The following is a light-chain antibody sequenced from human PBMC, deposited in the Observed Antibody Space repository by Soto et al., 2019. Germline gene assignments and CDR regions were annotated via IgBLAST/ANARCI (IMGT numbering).Light chain of an antibody. Sequence: IVLTQSPGTLSLSPGERATLSCRASQSVSSSYLAWYQQKPGQAPRLLIYGASSRATGIPDRFSGSGSGTEFTLTISSLQSADFAVYYCQQYNNWPRTFGQGTRLEI. CDR3: QQYNNWPRT. CDR2: GAS. CDR1: QSVSSSY. J-gene: IGKJ5*01. V-gene: IGKV3-20*01.